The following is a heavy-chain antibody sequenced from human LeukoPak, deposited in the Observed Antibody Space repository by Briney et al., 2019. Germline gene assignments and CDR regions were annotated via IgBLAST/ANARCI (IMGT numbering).Heavy chain of an antibody. Sequence: GGSLRLSCAASGFTFSSYTMNWVRQAPGKGLEWVSYISSNSNTIYYADSVKGRFTISRDNAKNSLYLQMNSLRAEDTAVYYCARTYYDFWSGYYSHEGNPFDYWGQGTLVTVSS. V-gene: IGHV3-48*01. D-gene: IGHD3-3*01. CDR2: ISSNSNTI. CDR3: ARTYYDFWSGYYSHEGNPFDY. CDR1: GFTFSSYT. J-gene: IGHJ4*02.